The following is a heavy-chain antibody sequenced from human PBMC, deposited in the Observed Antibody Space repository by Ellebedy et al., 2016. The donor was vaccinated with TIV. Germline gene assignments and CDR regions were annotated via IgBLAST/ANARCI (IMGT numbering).Heavy chain of an antibody. D-gene: IGHD7-27*01. CDR1: GFIFSDYV. CDR3: TKRAENWGFFDY. J-gene: IGHJ4*02. V-gene: IGHV3-23*01. CDR2: MAEYDGRT. Sequence: GESLKISCAASGFIFSDYVMAWVRQVPGKGLEGVSAMAEYDGRTFYADSVRGRFTISRDNSANILFLHMHSLRAEDTAIYYCTKRAENWGFFDYWGQGARVTVSS.